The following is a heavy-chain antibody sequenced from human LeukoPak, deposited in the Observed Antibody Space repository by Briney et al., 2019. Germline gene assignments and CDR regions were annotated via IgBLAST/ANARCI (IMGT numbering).Heavy chain of an antibody. CDR2: ISAYNGNT. J-gene: IGHJ3*02. CDR1: GYTFTNDG. V-gene: IGHV1-18*01. Sequence: ASVKVSCKASGYTFTNDGITWVRQAPGQGLEWMGWISAYNGNTNYAQKLQGRVTMTTDTSTSTVYMELSSLRSEDTAIYYCARIRDGYNDAYDIWGQGTVVTVPS. CDR3: ARIRDGYNDAYDI. D-gene: IGHD5-24*01.